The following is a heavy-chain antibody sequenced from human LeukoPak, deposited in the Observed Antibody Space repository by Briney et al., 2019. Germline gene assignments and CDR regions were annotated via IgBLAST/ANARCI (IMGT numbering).Heavy chain of an antibody. CDR3: ARAGRSSYFDY. J-gene: IGHJ4*02. V-gene: IGHV4-31*03. CDR1: GGSISXGXXY. CDR2: IYYSGST. Sequence: CTVSGGSISXGXXYWSXIRQHPXXGXEWIGYIYYSGSTYYNPSLKSRVTISVDTSKNQFSLKLSSVTAADTAVYYCARAGRSSYFDYWGQGTLVTVSS.